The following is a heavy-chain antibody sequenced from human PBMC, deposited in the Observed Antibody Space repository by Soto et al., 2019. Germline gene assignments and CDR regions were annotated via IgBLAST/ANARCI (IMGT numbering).Heavy chain of an antibody. CDR3: ARGSRRNWFDL. CDR1: GFTFSSYD. CDR2: IGTAGDT. J-gene: IGHJ5*02. D-gene: IGHD3-10*01. V-gene: IGHV3-13*01. Sequence: PGGSLRLSCAASGFTFSSYDMHWVRQATGKGLEWVSAIGTAGDTYYPGSVKGRFTISRENAKNSLYLQMNSLRAGDTAVYYCARGSRRNWFDLWGQGTLVTVSS.